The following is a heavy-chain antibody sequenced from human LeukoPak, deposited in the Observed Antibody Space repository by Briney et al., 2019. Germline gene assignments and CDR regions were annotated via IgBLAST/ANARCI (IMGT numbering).Heavy chain of an antibody. D-gene: IGHD3-3*01. Sequence: NTSETLSLTCTVYAGSIGNYYWSWIRQPPGKGLEWIAEINQGGNTNYNPSLKSRVTISIDTSNSQFSLKLSSVTAADTAVYYCAIGPGGYYFDYWGQGTLVTVSS. CDR1: AGSIGNYY. J-gene: IGHJ4*02. CDR2: INQGGNT. CDR3: AIGPGGYYFDY. V-gene: IGHV4-34*01.